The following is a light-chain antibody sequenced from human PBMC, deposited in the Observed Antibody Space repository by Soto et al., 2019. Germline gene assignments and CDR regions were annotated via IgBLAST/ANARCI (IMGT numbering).Light chain of an antibody. Sequence: QSVLTQPPSVSAAPGQQVTISCSGSSSNIGDNYVSWYQHLPGTAPKLVVYDNDRRPSGIPGRFSGSKSGTSATLVLTGLQTGDEADYYCGTWDDRLDGNYVFGTGTKVTVL. V-gene: IGLV1-51*01. CDR3: GTWDDRLDGNYV. J-gene: IGLJ1*01. CDR1: SSNIGDNY. CDR2: DND.